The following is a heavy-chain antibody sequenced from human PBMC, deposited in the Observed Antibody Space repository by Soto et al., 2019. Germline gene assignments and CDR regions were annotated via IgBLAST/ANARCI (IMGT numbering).Heavy chain of an antibody. Sequence: EVQLVESGGGLVQPGGSLRLSCAASGFTFSSYWMSWVRQAPGKGLEWVANIKQDGSEKYYVDSLKGRFTISRDNAKNSLYLQMNSLRAEDTAVYYCASSLITIVRGWFSGYYFDYWGQGTLVTVSS. V-gene: IGHV3-7*03. CDR1: GFTFSSYW. J-gene: IGHJ4*02. CDR3: ASSLITIVRGWFSGYYFDY. CDR2: IKQDGSEK. D-gene: IGHD3-10*01.